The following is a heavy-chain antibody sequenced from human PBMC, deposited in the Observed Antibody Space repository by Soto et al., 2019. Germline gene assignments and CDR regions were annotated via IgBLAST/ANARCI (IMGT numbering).Heavy chain of an antibody. J-gene: IGHJ4*02. D-gene: IGHD2-21*02. CDR2: IYHTWNT. CDR1: GGSISSGGYS. V-gene: IGHV4-30-2*01. Sequence: SETLSLTCAVSGGSISSGGYSWSWIRQPPGKGLEWIGYIYHTWNTYYNPSLESRVTISVDRSRNQLSLELTSVTAADTEVYYCARLRGTAIMDYWGQGTLVTVSS. CDR3: ARLRGTAIMDY.